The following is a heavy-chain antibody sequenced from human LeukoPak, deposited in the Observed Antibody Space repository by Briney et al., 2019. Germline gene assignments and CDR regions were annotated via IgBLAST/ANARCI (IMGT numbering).Heavy chain of an antibody. CDR1: GYTFTTYA. J-gene: IGHJ5*02. Sequence: ASVKVSCKASGYTFTTYAMNWVRQAPGQGVEWMGWINTYTGNPTYAQDFTGRFVFSLDTSVSTAHLQIYSLKAEDTAVYYCARLVAAGGSGSFDPWGQGTLVTVSS. D-gene: IGHD6-13*01. CDR3: ARLVAAGGSGSFDP. CDR2: INTYTGNP. V-gene: IGHV7-4-1*01.